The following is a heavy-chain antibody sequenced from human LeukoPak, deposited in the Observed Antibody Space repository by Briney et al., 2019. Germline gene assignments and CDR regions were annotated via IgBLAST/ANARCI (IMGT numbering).Heavy chain of an antibody. V-gene: IGHV1-69*13. CDR1: GGTFSSYA. J-gene: IGHJ2*01. CDR3: ARRLGYCTNGVCYSWYFDL. Sequence: SVKASCKASGGTFSSYAISWVRQAPGQGLEWMGGIIPIFGTANYAQKFQGRVTITADESTSTAYMELSSLRSEDTAVYYCARRLGYCTNGVCYSWYFDLWGRGTLVTVSS. D-gene: IGHD2-8*01. CDR2: IIPIFGTA.